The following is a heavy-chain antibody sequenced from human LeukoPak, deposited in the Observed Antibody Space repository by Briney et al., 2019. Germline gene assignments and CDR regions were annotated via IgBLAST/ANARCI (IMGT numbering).Heavy chain of an antibody. V-gene: IGHV4-39*01. J-gene: IGHJ4*02. CDR3: ARRIYDFWSGYWTGFDY. CDR2: IYYSGST. CDR1: GGSISSSSYY. D-gene: IGHD3-3*01. Sequence: SETLSLTCTVSGGSISSSSYYWGWLRQPPGTGLEWIGSIYYSGSTYYNPSLNSRVTISVDTSKNQFSLKLSSVTAAATAVYYCARRIYDFWSGYWTGFDYWGQGTLVTVSS.